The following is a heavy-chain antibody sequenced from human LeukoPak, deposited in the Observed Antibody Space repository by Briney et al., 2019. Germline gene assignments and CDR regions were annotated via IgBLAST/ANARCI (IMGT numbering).Heavy chain of an antibody. CDR1: GFTVSSNY. D-gene: IGHD1-7*01. CDR3: ARGQVYNWNYEGYFDY. J-gene: IGHJ4*02. Sequence: PGGSLRLSCAASGFTVSSNYMSWVRQAPGKGLEWVSVIYSGGSTYYADSVKGRFTISRDNSKNTLYLQMNSLRAEDTAVYYCARGQVYNWNYEGYFDYWGQATLVTVSS. V-gene: IGHV3-53*01. CDR2: IYSGGST.